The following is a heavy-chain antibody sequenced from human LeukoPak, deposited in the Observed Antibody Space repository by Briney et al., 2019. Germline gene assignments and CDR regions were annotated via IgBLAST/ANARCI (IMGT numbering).Heavy chain of an antibody. CDR2: IYPRDGST. Sequence: ASVKVSCKASGYTFTINYIHWVRQAPGQGLEWTGMIYPRDGSTSYAQKFQGRVTVTRDTSTSTVHMELSGLRSEDTAVYYCARDQEGFDYWGQGTLVTVSS. V-gene: IGHV1-46*01. CDR1: GYTFTINY. J-gene: IGHJ4*02. CDR3: ARDQEGFDY.